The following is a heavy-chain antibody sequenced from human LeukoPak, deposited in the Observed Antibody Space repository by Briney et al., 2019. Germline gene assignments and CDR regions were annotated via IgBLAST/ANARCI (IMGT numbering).Heavy chain of an antibody. CDR2: ISYIGST. J-gene: IGHJ3*02. V-gene: IGHV4-59*11. Sequence: SETLSLTCTVSGGSISSHYWSWIRQPPGKGLEWIGYISYIGSTNYSPSLRSRVTISVDTSKNQFSLRLSSVTAADTAIYYCAGDHLALNALDIWGQGTMVIVSS. CDR3: AGDHLALNALDI. CDR1: GGSISSHY.